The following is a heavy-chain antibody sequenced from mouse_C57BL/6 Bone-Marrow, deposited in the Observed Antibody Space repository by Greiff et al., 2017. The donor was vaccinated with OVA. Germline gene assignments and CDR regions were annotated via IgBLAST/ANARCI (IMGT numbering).Heavy chain of an antibody. CDR3: ASAVFAY. V-gene: IGHV1-50*01. J-gene: IGHJ3*01. Sequence: QVQLQQPGAELVKPGASVKLSCKASGYTFTSYWMQWVKQRPGQGLEWIGEIDPSDSYTNYNQKFKGKAPLTVDTSSSTAYMQLSSLTSEVSAVYYCASAVFAYWGQGTLVTVSA. CDR2: IDPSDSYT. CDR1: GYTFTSYW.